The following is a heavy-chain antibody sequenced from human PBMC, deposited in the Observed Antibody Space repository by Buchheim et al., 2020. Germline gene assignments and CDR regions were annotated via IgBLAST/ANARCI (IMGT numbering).Heavy chain of an antibody. D-gene: IGHD3-16*01. CDR2: INPSGGST. V-gene: IGHV1-46*01. Sequence: QVQLVQSGAEVKKPGASVKVSCKASGYTFTSYYMHWVRQAPGQGLEWMGIINPSGGSTSYAQKFQGRVTMTRDTSTSTVYMELSSPRSEDTAVYYCARVHITGLGTPTWFDPWGQGTL. CDR3: ARVHITGLGTPTWFDP. J-gene: IGHJ5*02. CDR1: GYTFTSYY.